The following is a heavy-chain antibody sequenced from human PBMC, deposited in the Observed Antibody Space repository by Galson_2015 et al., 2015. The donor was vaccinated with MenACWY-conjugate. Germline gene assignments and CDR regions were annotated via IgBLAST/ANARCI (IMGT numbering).Heavy chain of an antibody. V-gene: IGHV2-70*11. J-gene: IGHJ1*01. CDR3: ARIRYVPGTRHAEYFQH. D-gene: IGHD1-1*01. CDR2: IDWDDDK. CDR1: GFSLSTSGMC. Sequence: PALVKPTQTLTLTCTFSGFSLSTSGMCVSWIRQSPGKALEWLARIDWDDDKYYSTSLKTRLTISKDTSENQVVLTMTNMDPVDTATYYCARIRYVPGTRHAEYFQHWGQGTLVTVSS.